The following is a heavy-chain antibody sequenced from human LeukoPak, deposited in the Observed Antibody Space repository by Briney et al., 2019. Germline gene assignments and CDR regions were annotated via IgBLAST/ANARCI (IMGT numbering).Heavy chain of an antibody. CDR3: AREGDSSAKRSFDY. J-gene: IGHJ4*02. CDR2: ISSNGGST. V-gene: IGHV3-64*01. D-gene: IGHD3-22*01. CDR1: GFTFSSYA. Sequence: GGSLRLSCAASGFTFSSYAMHWVRQAPGKGLEYVPAISSNGGSTYYANSVEGRFTISRDNSKNTLYLQMGSLRAEDMAAYYCAREGDSSAKRSFDYWGQGTLVTVSS.